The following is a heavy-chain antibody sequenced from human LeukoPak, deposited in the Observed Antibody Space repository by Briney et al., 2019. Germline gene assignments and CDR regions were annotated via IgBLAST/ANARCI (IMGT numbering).Heavy chain of an antibody. CDR1: GFTFSSYA. CDR3: AKLEGDSSGYYLEGSALDI. D-gene: IGHD3-22*01. Sequence: PGGSLRLSCAASGFTFSSYAMSWVRQAPGKGLEWVSAISGSGGSTYYADSVKGRFTISRDNSKNTLYLQMNSLRAEDTAVYYCAKLEGDSSGYYLEGSALDIWGQGTMVTVSS. V-gene: IGHV3-23*01. J-gene: IGHJ3*02. CDR2: ISGSGGST.